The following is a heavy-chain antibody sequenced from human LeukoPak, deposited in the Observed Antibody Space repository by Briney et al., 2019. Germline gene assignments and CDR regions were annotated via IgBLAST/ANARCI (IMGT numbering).Heavy chain of an antibody. Sequence: PSGTLSLTCTVSGGSISSYYWSWIRQPPGKGLELIGYIYYSGSTNYNPSLKSRVTISVDTSKNQFSLKLSSVTAADTAVYYCARVSSGVYFDYWGQGTLVTVSS. CDR2: IYYSGST. D-gene: IGHD2-15*01. CDR3: ARVSSGVYFDY. V-gene: IGHV4-59*01. CDR1: GGSISSYY. J-gene: IGHJ4*02.